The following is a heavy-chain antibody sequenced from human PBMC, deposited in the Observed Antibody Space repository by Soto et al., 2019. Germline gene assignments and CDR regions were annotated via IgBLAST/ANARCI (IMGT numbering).Heavy chain of an antibody. CDR3: AKDPLSGIAAAIGWFDP. J-gene: IGHJ5*02. V-gene: IGHV3-30*18. D-gene: IGHD6-13*01. CDR1: GFTFSSYG. CDR2: ISYDGSNK. Sequence: QVQLVESGGGVVQPGRSLRLSCAASGFTFSSYGMHWVRQAPGKGLEWVAVISYDGSNKYYADSVKGRFTISRDNSKNXQYLQMNSLRAEDTAVYYCAKDPLSGIAAAIGWFDPWGQGTLVTVSS.